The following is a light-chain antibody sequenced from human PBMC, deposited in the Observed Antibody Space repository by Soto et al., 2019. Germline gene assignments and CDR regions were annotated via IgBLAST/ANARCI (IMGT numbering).Light chain of an antibody. V-gene: IGKV1-39*01. CDR2: TTS. CDR1: QNISSY. CDR3: QQTYSTPRT. Sequence: DIQMTQSPSSLSASVGDRVTISCRASQNISSYLYWYQQKPGKAPKLLIYTTSSVQNGVPSRFSGSGSGTDFTLTITSLPPEDFATYYCQQTYSTPRTFGQGTKVEIK. J-gene: IGKJ1*01.